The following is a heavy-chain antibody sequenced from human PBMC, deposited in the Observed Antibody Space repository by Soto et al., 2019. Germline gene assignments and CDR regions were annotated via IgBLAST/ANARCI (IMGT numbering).Heavy chain of an antibody. CDR2: IIPIFGTP. J-gene: IGHJ5*02. V-gene: IGHV1-69*06. D-gene: IGHD2-15*01. CDR3: ARGLECRGYCLDKPTWFAP. Sequence: SLKVSCKASGGTFSTYTFSWVRQAPGQGLEWMGRIIPIFGTPYYAQKFQGRVTITADKSTSTVYMELSSLRSDDTAVYFCARGLECRGYCLDKPTWFAPWGQGTLVTVSS. CDR1: GGTFSTYT.